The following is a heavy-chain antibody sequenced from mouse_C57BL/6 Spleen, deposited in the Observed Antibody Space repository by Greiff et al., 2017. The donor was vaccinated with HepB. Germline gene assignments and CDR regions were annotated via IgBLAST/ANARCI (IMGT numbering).Heavy chain of an antibody. V-gene: IGHV1-81*01. D-gene: IGHD3-2*02. J-gene: IGHJ2*01. CDR3: ARRAQATIDY. CDR2: IYPRSGNT. Sequence: QVQLKQSGAELARPGASVKLSCKASGYTFTSYGISWVKQRTGQGLEWIGEIYPRSGNTYYNEKFKGKATLTADKSSSTAYMELRSLTSEDSAVYFCARRAQATIDYWGQGTTLTVSS. CDR1: GYTFTSYG.